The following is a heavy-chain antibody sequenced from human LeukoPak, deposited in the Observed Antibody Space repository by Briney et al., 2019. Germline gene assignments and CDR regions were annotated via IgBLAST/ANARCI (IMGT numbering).Heavy chain of an antibody. CDR3: ARAAYYYYMDD. Sequence: SETLSLTCTVSGASISSYYCSWIRHPPGKGLEWNWYIYNSGSINYRPSLKSRVSISVDTSKNKFSLKLNSVTAADTAVYYCARAAYYYYMDDWGKGTTVTVFS. CDR2: IYNSGSI. CDR1: GASISSYY. V-gene: IGHV4-59*01. J-gene: IGHJ6*03.